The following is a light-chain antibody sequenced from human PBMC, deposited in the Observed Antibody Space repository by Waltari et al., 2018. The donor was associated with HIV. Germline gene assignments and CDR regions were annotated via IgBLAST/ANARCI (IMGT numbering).Light chain of an antibody. CDR1: RTILFPSNSKNY. CDR3: QQYFSSPLT. V-gene: IGKV4-1*01. Sequence: DIVMTQSPDSLALSLGERATINCKSSRTILFPSNSKNYLAWYQQKPGQSPKLLIYWASTRESGVPDRFSGGGSGTNFTLTISSLQTEDVVVYYCQQYFSSPLTFGGGTRVEIK. J-gene: IGKJ4*01. CDR2: WAS.